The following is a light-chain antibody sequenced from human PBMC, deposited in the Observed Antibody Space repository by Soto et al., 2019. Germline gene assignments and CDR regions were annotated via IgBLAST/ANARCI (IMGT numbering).Light chain of an antibody. CDR2: GSS. CDR3: QQYGSLYT. CDR1: QSLSRSY. J-gene: IGKJ2*01. Sequence: EIELTQSPGTLSLSPGERATLSCRASQSLSRSYLGWYQQKPGQAPRLIINGSSSRATVIPSRSSGSGSAKDFPLTSSILEPEFFAEYYCQQYGSLYTFGQGTKLEIK. V-gene: IGKV3-20*01.